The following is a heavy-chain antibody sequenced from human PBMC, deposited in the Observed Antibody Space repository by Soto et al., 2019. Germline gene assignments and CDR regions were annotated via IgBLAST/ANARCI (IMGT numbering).Heavy chain of an antibody. CDR1: VFTFISYS. CDR2: ISSSSSYI. J-gene: IGHJ4*02. CDR3: ARGTRRGGYNYVYS. D-gene: IGHD5-12*01. V-gene: IGHV3-21*01. Sequence: GWSLRLSCASSVFTFISYSMNWVRQAPGKGLEWVSSISSSSSYIYYADSVKGRFTISRDNAKNSLYLQMNSLRAEDTAVYYCARGTRRGGYNYVYSWGQGTLVTVSS.